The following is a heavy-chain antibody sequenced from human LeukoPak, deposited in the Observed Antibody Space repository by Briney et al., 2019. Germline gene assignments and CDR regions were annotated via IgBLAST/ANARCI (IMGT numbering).Heavy chain of an antibody. V-gene: IGHV4-59*01. D-gene: IGHD6-19*01. CDR2: IYYSGST. CDR1: GGSISSYY. J-gene: IGHJ4*02. CDR3: ARGGRIAVAGTFDY. Sequence: SETLSLTCTVSGGSISSYYWSWIRQPPGKGLEWIGYIYYSGSTNYNPSLKSRVTISVDTSKNQFSLKLSSVTAADTAVYYRARGGRIAVAGTFDYWGQGTLVTVSS.